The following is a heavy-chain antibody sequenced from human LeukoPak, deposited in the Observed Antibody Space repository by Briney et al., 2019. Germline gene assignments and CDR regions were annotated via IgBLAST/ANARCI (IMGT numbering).Heavy chain of an antibody. CDR1: GGSISSGDYY. CDR3: ARKGLISSGYYDAFDI. Sequence: SDTLSLTCTVSGGSISSGDYYWSWIRQPPGKGLEWIGYIYYSGSTYYNPSLKSRVTISVDTSKNQFSLKLNSVTAADTAVYYCARKGLISSGYYDAFDIWGQGTMVTVSS. D-gene: IGHD3-22*01. CDR2: IYYSGST. V-gene: IGHV4-30-4*02. J-gene: IGHJ3*02.